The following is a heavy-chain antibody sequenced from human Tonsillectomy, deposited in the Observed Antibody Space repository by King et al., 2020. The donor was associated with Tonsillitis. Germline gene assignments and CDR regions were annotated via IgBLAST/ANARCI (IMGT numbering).Heavy chain of an antibody. CDR2: INPNSGGT. V-gene: IGHV1-2*02. CDR3: AIDSPYYDILTDYYTLNPFDY. D-gene: IGHD3-9*01. Sequence: QLVQSGAEVKKPGASVKVSCKASGYSFTGYYMHWVRQAPGQGLEWMGWINPNSGGTNYAQKFQGRVTMTSDTSISTAYMELSRLRSDDTAVYYCAIDSPYYDILTDYYTLNPFDYWGQGTLVTVSS. J-gene: IGHJ4*02. CDR1: GYSFTGYY.